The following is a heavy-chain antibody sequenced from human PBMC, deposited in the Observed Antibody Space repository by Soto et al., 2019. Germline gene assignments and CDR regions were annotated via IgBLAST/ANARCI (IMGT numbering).Heavy chain of an antibody. Sequence: SETLSLTCTVSGGSISSYYWSWIRQPPGKGLEWIGYIYYSGSTNYNPSLKSRVTISVDTSKSQFSLKLSSVTAADTAVYYCARGGGAIFGIPHYYYYYMDVWGKGTTVTVSS. V-gene: IGHV4-59*01. CDR2: IYYSGST. CDR3: ARGGGAIFGIPHYYYYYMDV. D-gene: IGHD3-3*01. CDR1: GGSISSYY. J-gene: IGHJ6*03.